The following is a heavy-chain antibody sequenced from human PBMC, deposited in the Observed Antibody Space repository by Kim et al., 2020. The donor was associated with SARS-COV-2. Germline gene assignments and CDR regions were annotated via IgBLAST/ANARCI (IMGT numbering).Heavy chain of an antibody. CDR3: SREKYSGGWSDF. V-gene: IGHV3-21*06. Sequence: YDADSVKGRFTMSRDNAQNSLYLQIDSLRAEDTAVYFCSREKYSGGWSDFWGQGTLVTVSS. J-gene: IGHJ4*02. D-gene: IGHD6-19*01.